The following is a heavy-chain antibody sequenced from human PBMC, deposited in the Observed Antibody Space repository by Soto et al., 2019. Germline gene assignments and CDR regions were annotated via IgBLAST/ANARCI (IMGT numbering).Heavy chain of an antibody. CDR1: GFNFTSSA. Sequence: ASVKVSCKASGFNFTSSAVQWVRQARGQRLEWIGWIVVGSGNTNYAQKFQERVTITRDMSTSTAYMELSSLRSEDTAVYYCAADLVHCGGDCPGAFDIWGQGTMVTVSS. D-gene: IGHD2-21*01. V-gene: IGHV1-58*01. J-gene: IGHJ3*02. CDR3: AADLVHCGGDCPGAFDI. CDR2: IVVGSGNT.